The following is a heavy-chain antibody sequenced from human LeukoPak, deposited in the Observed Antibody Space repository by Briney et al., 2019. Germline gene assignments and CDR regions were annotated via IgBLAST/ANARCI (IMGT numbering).Heavy chain of an antibody. Sequence: SETLSLTCTVSGRSISSYYWSWIRRPPGKGLEWIGYIYYSGSTNYNPSLKSRVTISVDTSKNQFSLKLSSVTAADTAVYFCARGSGWYFYWGQATLVTVSS. J-gene: IGHJ4*02. CDR1: GRSISSYY. D-gene: IGHD6-19*01. V-gene: IGHV4-59*01. CDR3: ARGSGWYFY. CDR2: IYYSGST.